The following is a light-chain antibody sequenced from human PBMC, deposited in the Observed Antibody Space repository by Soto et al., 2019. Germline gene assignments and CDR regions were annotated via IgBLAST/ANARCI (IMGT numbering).Light chain of an antibody. CDR3: RSYTSTNTLWV. Sequence: QSALTQPASVSGSPGQSITISCTGTNSDVGGSNYVSWYQQHPGKAPKLMIYEVTYRPSGVSNRFSGSKSGNTASLTISGLQAEDEADYYCRSYTSTNTLWVFGGGTKLTVL. CDR2: EVT. CDR1: NSDVGGSNY. V-gene: IGLV2-14*03. J-gene: IGLJ3*02.